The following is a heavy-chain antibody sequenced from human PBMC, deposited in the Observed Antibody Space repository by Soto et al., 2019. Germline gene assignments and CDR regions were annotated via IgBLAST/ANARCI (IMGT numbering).Heavy chain of an antibody. CDR2: IKSDGSST. V-gene: IGHV3-74*01. D-gene: IGHD4-17*01. J-gene: IGHJ4*02. Sequence: GGSVRLSCAASGFTFSSYWMHWVRQAPGKGLVWVSRIKSDGSSTNYADSVKGRFTISRDNAKNTLYLQMSSLRAEDTAVYYCVKDYYGVGYWGQGTLVTVSS. CDR1: GFTFSSYW. CDR3: VKDYYGVGY.